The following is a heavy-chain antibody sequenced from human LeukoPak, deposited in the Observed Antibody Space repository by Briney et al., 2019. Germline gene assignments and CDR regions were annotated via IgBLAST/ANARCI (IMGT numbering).Heavy chain of an antibody. J-gene: IGHJ4*02. D-gene: IGHD5-24*01. CDR2: ISWNSGSI. V-gene: IGHV3-9*01. Sequence: GGSLRLSCAASGFTFDDYAMHWVRQAPGKGLEWVSGISWNSGSIGYADSVKGRFTISRDNAKNSLYLQMNSLRAEDTASYYCAKEAAEMATADYWGQGTLVTVSS. CDR3: AKEAAEMATADY. CDR1: GFTFDDYA.